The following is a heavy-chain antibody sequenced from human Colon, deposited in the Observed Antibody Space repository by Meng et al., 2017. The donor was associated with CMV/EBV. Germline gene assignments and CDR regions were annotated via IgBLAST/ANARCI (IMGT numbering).Heavy chain of an antibody. CDR3: TTAATVSLGAFDI. CDR1: GFTFSNAW. J-gene: IGHJ3*02. V-gene: IGHV3-15*01. D-gene: IGHD4-11*01. Sequence: GESLKISCAASGFTFSNAWMSWVRQAPGKGLEWVGRIKSKTDGGTTDYAAPVKGGFTISRDDSRNTLYLQMNSLKTEDTAVYYCTTAATVSLGAFDIWGQGTMVTVSS. CDR2: IKSKTDGGTT.